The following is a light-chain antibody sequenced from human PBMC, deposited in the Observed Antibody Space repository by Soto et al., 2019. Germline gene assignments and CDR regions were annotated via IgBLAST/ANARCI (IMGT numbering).Light chain of an antibody. CDR2: GVS. Sequence: VLTQSPDTLSLSLGERTTLSCRASQRASSQYLSWYQQRPDQPPRLLIYGVSMRADGIPDRFSGSGSGSAFTLTINSLEPEDFAVYYCQDFDSPQWTFGQGTKVEN. V-gene: IGKV3-20*01. CDR1: QRASSQY. J-gene: IGKJ1*01. CDR3: QDFDSPQWT.